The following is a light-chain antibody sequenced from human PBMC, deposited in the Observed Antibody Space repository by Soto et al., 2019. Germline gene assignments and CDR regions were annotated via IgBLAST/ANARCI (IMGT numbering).Light chain of an antibody. CDR1: SSDVGGYNY. J-gene: IGLJ3*02. Sequence: QSVLTQPASVSGSPGQSITISCTGTSSDVGGYNYVSWYQQHPGKAPKLMIYEVSNRPSGVSNRFSGSKSCNTASLTISGLQAEDEADYFCSSYTSRSSLVFGGGTKLTVL. CDR2: EVS. V-gene: IGLV2-14*01. CDR3: SSYTSRSSLV.